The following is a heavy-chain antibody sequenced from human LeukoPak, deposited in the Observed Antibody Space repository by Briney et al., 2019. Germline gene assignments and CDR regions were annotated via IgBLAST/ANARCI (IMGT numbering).Heavy chain of an antibody. V-gene: IGHV4-39*07. CDR2: IYYSGST. CDR1: GGSISSSSYY. CDR3: ASLPWGVRGVIIQDFDY. J-gene: IGHJ4*02. Sequence: PSETLSHTCTVSGGSISSSSYYWGWIRQPPGKGLEWIVCIYYSGSTYYNPSLKSRVTISVDTSKNQFSLKLSSVTAADTAVYYCASLPWGVRGVIIQDFDYWGQGTLVTVSS. D-gene: IGHD3-10*01.